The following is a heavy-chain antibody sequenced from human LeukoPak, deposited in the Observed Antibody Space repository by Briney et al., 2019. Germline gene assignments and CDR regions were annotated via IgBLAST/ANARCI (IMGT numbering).Heavy chain of an antibody. CDR1: GFSFSDFY. CDR2: ITSSGTTT. V-gene: IGHV3-11*01. Sequence: GGSLGLSCSASGFSFSDFYMSWFRLSPEKGLEWLAYITSSGTTTEYADSVKGRFTISRVNAKNSLYLQMDSLRPEDTASYYRARDPDYGDPYWGQGTAVTVSS. D-gene: IGHD4/OR15-4a*01. J-gene: IGHJ4*02. CDR3: ARDPDYGDPY.